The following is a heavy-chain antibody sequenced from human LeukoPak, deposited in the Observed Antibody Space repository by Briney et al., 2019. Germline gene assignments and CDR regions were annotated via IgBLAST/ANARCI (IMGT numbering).Heavy chain of an antibody. CDR2: ISAYNGNT. J-gene: IGHJ3*02. D-gene: IGHD5-12*01. CDR1: GYTFTSYG. V-gene: IGHV1-18*01. Sequence: ASVKVSCKASGYTFTSYGISWGRQAPGQGLEWMGWISAYNGNTNYAQKLQGRVTMTTDTSTSTAYMELRSLRSDDTAVYYCARVGLRMATIAGGAFDIWGQGTMVTVSS. CDR3: ARVGLRMATIAGGAFDI.